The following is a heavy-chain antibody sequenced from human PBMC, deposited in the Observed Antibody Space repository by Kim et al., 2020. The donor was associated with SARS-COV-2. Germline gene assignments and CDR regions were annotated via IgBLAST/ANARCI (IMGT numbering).Heavy chain of an antibody. J-gene: IGHJ4*02. V-gene: IGHV3-33*06. CDR3: AKDIGTSWYPLGY. CDR1: GFTFSNYG. Sequence: GGSLRLSCAASGFTFSNYGMHWVPQAPGKGLEWVAVIWNDGSNKYFADSVRGRFTISRDNSKNTLYLQMNSLRAEDTALYFCAKDIGTSWYPLGYWGQGTLVTVSS. CDR2: IWNDGSNK. D-gene: IGHD6-13*01.